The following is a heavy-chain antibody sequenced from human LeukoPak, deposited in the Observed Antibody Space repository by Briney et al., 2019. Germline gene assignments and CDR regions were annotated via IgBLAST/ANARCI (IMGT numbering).Heavy chain of an antibody. CDR1: GFTFSVYA. V-gene: IGHV3-23*01. Sequence: TGGSLRLSCTASGFTFSVYAMIWVRQAPEEGLEWVSGISGSGGSTYYADSVKGRFTISRDNSKNTLYLQMNSLRAEDTAVYYCAKVWSADFWSGYFTWFDPWGQGTLVTVSS. D-gene: IGHD3-3*01. J-gene: IGHJ5*02. CDR2: ISGSGGST. CDR3: AKVWSADFWSGYFTWFDP.